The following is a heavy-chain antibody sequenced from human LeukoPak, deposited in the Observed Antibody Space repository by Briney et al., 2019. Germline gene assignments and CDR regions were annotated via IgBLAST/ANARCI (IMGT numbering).Heavy chain of an antibody. Sequence: AASVKVSCKASGFTFTNSAMQWVRQARGQRLEWIGWIVVGSGSTNYAQKFQERVTITRDMSTSTAYMELSSLRSEDTAVYYCAADSYSNYQYSGMDVWYQGTRIPVSS. J-gene: IGHJ6*02. CDR3: AADSYSNYQYSGMDV. V-gene: IGHV1-58*02. CDR2: IVVGSGST. CDR1: GFTFTNSA. D-gene: IGHD4-11*01.